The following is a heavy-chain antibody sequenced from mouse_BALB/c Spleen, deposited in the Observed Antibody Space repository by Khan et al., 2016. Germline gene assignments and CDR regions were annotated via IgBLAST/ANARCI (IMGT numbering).Heavy chain of an antibody. CDR1: GYTFTNYG. J-gene: IGHJ3*01. V-gene: IGHV9-3-1*01. CDR2: INTYTGEP. D-gene: IGHD1-1*02. Sequence: QVQLKQSGPELKKPGETVKISCKASGYTFTNYGMNWVKQAPGKGLKWMGWINTYTGEPTYADDFKGRFAFSSETSASTAYLQLNNLTDEETATCVCAGRTAGGSYDAWFGYWGQGTLVTVSA. CDR3: AGRTAGGSYDAWFGY.